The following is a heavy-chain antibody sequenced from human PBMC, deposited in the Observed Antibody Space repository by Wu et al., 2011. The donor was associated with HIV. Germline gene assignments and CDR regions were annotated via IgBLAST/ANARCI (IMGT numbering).Heavy chain of an antibody. CDR2: TVPVLGGT. D-gene: IGHD1-26*01. CDR1: GGTFNGYA. CDR3: ARDLGGADFDY. Sequence: QVHLVQSGAEMKKPGSSVKVSCEASGGTFNGYAVSWVRQAPGQGLEWMGGTVPVLGGTDYAQKFRGRVTITTDTSTTTAYMDLRSLTSDDTAVYYCARDLGGADFDYWGQGTLVTVSS. V-gene: IGHV1-69*04. J-gene: IGHJ4*02.